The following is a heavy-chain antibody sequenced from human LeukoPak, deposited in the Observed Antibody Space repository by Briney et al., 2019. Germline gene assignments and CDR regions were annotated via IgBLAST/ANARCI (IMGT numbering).Heavy chain of an antibody. CDR2: INHSGST. V-gene: IGHV4-34*01. J-gene: IGHJ4*02. D-gene: IGHD4-17*01. CDR3: ARRRFRYGAPGY. CDR1: GGSLSGYY. Sequence: LETLSLTCAVYGGSLSGYYWSWIRQPPGKGLEWIGEINHSGSTNYNPSLKSRVTISVDTSKNQFSLKLSSVTAADTAVYYCARRRFRYGAPGYWGQGTLVTVSS.